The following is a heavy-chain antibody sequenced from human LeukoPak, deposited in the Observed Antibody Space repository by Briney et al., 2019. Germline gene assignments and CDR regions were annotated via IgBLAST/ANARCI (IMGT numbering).Heavy chain of an antibody. CDR3: ARGRYYYGSGSYSPKDYYYYYMDV. J-gene: IGHJ6*03. V-gene: IGHV4-34*01. D-gene: IGHD3-10*01. CDR2: INHSGST. CDR1: GGSFSGYY. Sequence: SETLSLTCAVYGGSFSGYYWSWIRQPPGKGLEWIGEINHSGSTNYNPSLKSRVTISVDTSKNQFSLKLSSVTAADTAVYYCARGRYYYGSGSYSPKDYYYYYMDVWGKGTTVTVSS.